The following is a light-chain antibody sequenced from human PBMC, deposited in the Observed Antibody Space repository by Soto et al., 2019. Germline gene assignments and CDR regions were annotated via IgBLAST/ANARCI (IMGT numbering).Light chain of an antibody. CDR1: QGISSY. J-gene: IGKJ1*01. CDR3: QQPPET. CDR2: AAS. V-gene: IGKV1-9*01. Sequence: DIQLTQSPSFLSASVGDRVTITCRASQGISSYLAWYQQKPGKAPKLLIYAASTLQSGVPSRFSGSGSGTEFTLTISSLQPEDFATYYCQQPPETFGQGTKVEIK.